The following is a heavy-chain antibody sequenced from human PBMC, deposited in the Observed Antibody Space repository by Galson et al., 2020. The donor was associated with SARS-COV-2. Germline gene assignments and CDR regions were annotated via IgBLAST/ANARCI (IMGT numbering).Heavy chain of an antibody. CDR2: LSGSGVTA. CDR1: GFTFRSYA. D-gene: IGHD2-2*01. Sequence: GESLKISCVASGFTFRSYAMAWVRQSPGKGLQWVSVLSGSGVTAYYSDSVKGRFTISRDNSNNTLFLQMSNLRVEDTAIYFCAKDFGQFCSSPACPSLYFDFWGQGTLVTVSS. J-gene: IGHJ4*02. V-gene: IGHV3-23*01. CDR3: AKDFGQFCSSPACPSLYFDF.